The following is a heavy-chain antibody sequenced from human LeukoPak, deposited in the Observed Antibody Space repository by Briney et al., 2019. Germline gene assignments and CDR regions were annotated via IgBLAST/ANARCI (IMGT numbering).Heavy chain of an antibody. V-gene: IGHV1-69*06. CDR1: GGTFSRYA. J-gene: IGHJ4*02. CDR3: AREGYQLLSPFDY. D-gene: IGHD2-2*01. CDR2: IIPIFGTA. Sequence: SVKVSCKASGGTFSRYAISWVRQAPGQGLEWMGGIIPIFGTANYAQKFQGRVTITADKSTSTAYMELSSLRSEDTAVYYCAREGYQLLSPFDYWGQGTLVTVSS.